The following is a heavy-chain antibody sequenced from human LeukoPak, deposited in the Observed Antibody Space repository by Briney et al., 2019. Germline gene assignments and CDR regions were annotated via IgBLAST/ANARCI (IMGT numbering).Heavy chain of an antibody. J-gene: IGHJ4*02. CDR1: GFAFGTYA. Sequence: GGSLRLSCAGSGFAFGTYAMSWVRQAPGMGLEWVSSISANGQATYYADSVEGRFTISRDNSKSTLYLQLNSLRAEDTAAYYCAGDAYNTILYRLAHWGQGTLVTVSS. D-gene: IGHD3-16*01. V-gene: IGHV3-23*01. CDR2: ISANGQAT. CDR3: AGDAYNTILYRLAH.